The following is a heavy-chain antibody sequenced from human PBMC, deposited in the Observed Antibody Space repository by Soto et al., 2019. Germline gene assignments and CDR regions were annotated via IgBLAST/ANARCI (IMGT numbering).Heavy chain of an antibody. V-gene: IGHV5-10-1*01. J-gene: IGHJ6*02. CDR1: GYSFTSYW. CDR3: ARQREFWSGYFHYYYGMDV. Sequence: AGESLKISCKGSGYSFTSYWISWVRQMPGKGLEWMGRIDPSDSYTNYSPSFQGHVTISADKSISTAYLQWSSLKASDTAMYYCARQREFWSGYFHYYYGMDVWGQGTTVTVSS. D-gene: IGHD3-3*01. CDR2: IDPSDSYT.